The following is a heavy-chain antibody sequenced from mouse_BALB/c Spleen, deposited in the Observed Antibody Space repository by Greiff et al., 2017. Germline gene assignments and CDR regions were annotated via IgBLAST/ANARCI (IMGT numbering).Heavy chain of an antibody. D-gene: IGHD4-1*01. CDR1: GYTFTSYW. V-gene: IGHV1-5*01. J-gene: IGHJ2*01. CDR3: TREGLTGTGYFDY. CDR2: IYPGNSDT. Sequence: VQLQQSGTVLARPGASVKMSCKASGYTFTSYWMHWVKQRPGQGLEWIGAIYPGNSDTSYNQKFKGKAKLTAVTSTSTAYMELSSLTNEDSAVYYCTREGLTGTGYFDYWGQGTTLTVSS.